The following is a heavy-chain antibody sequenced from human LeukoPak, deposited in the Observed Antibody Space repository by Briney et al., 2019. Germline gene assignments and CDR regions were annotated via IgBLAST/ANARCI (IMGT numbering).Heavy chain of an antibody. J-gene: IGHJ4*02. CDR1: GFTFSSYS. D-gene: IGHD1-26*01. Sequence: GGSLRLSCAASGFTFSSYSMNWVRQAPGKGLEWLSALSGSGDRTYYADSVKGRFTISRDNSKNTLYLQMNSLRAEDTAVYSCAKDRVGALLYFDSWGQGTLVTVSS. CDR2: LSGSGDRT. CDR3: AKDRVGALLYFDS. V-gene: IGHV3-23*01.